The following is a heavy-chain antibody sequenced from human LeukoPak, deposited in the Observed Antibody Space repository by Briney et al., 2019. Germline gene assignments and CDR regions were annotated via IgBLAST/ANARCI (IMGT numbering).Heavy chain of an antibody. CDR1: GFTFSSYT. CDR2: INQDGSDK. V-gene: IGHV3-7*01. CDR3: ANTYYYGSGTFDP. J-gene: IGHJ5*02. D-gene: IGHD3-10*01. Sequence: GGSLRLSCAASGFTFSSYTMSWVRQAPGKGLEGVANINQDGSDKYYVDSVKGRFTISRDNAKNSLYLQMNSLRAEDTAVYYCANTYYYGSGTFDPWGQGTLVTVSS.